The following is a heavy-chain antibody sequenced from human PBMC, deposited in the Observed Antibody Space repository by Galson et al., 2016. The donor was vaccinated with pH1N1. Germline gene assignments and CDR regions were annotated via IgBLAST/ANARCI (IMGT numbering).Heavy chain of an antibody. CDR3: ASPAIVRGVVYYHYGVDV. CDR1: GGTFSNSA. CDR2: IIPIFGTT. J-gene: IGHJ6*02. D-gene: IGHD3-10*01. Sequence: VSCKASGGTFSNSAVSWVRQAPGQGLEWMGGIIPIFGTTNYAQKIQGRVTITADQITSTSYMELSSLRSEDTAIYYCASPAIVRGVVYYHYGVDVWGQGTTVTVS. V-gene: IGHV1-69*01.